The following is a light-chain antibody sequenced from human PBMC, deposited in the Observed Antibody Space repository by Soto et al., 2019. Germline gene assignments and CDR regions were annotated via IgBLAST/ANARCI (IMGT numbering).Light chain of an antibody. CDR3: SSYTSSYTYV. CDR2: DVS. V-gene: IGLV2-14*03. CDR1: SSDVGGYNF. Sequence: QSVMTQPASVSGSPGRSVTMSCAGTSSDVGGYNFVSWYQQHPGKAPQLMIYDVSSRPSGVSNRFSGSKSGNTASLTISGLQAEDEADYYCSSYTSSYTYVFGTGTKLTVL. J-gene: IGLJ1*01.